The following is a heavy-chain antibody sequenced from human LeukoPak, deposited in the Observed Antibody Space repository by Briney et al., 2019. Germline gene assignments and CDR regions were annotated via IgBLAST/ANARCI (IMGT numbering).Heavy chain of an antibody. CDR3: ARALEDCSSTSCYSFDH. Sequence: SVKVSCKASGYTFTGYYMHWVRQAPGQGLEWMGWINPNSGGTNYAQKFQGRVTMTRDTSISTAYMELSRLRSDDTAVYYCARALEDCSSTSCYSFDHWGQGTLVTVSS. CDR1: GYTFTGYY. CDR2: INPNSGGT. D-gene: IGHD2-2*01. J-gene: IGHJ4*02. V-gene: IGHV1-2*02.